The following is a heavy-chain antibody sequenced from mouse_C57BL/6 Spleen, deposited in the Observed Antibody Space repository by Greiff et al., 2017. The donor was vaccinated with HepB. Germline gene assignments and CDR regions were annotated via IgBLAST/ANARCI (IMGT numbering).Heavy chain of an antibody. V-gene: IGHV1-52*01. D-gene: IGHD6-2*01. Sequence: QVQLQQSGAELVRPGSSVKLSCKASGYTFTSYWMHWVKQRPIQGLEWIGNIDPSDSETHYNQKFKDKATLTVDKSSSTAYMQLSSLTSEDSAVYYCARGKGFSFAYWGQGTLVTVSA. CDR3: ARGKGFSFAY. J-gene: IGHJ3*01. CDR2: IDPSDSET. CDR1: GYTFTSYW.